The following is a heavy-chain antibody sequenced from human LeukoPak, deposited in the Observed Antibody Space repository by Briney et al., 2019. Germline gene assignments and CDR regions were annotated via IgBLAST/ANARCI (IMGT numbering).Heavy chain of an antibody. CDR1: GFTFSSYG. V-gene: IGHV3-30*18. J-gene: IGHJ4*02. Sequence: GGSLRLSCEASGFTFSSYGMHWVRQAPGKGLEWVGVIRYDGSNKNYADSVKGRVTMTRDNSKNTDYLQMNSLRAEDTAVYYCAKDSGAPEYWGQGTLVTVSS. CDR3: AKDSGAPEY. CDR2: IRYDGSNK. D-gene: IGHD7-27*01.